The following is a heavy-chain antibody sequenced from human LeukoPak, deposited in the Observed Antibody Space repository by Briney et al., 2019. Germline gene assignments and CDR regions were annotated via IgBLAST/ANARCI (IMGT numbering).Heavy chain of an antibody. CDR3: ARWKAEAGGDQDAGGPDY. D-gene: IGHD2-21*02. CDR2: IYPGDSDT. J-gene: IGHJ4*02. Sequence: GESLKISFKGSGYSFTSYWIGWVRQMPGKGGKWMGIIYPGDSDTRYSPSFQGQVTISADKSISTAYLQWSSLKASDTAMYYCARWKAEAGGDQDAGGPDYWGQGTLVTVSS. CDR1: GYSFTSYW. V-gene: IGHV5-51*01.